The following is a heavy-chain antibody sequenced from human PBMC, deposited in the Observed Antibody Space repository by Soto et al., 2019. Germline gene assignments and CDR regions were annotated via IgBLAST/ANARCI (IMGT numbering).Heavy chain of an antibody. CDR2: INHSGST. D-gene: IGHD3-22*01. Sequence: SETLSLTCAVCGGSFSGYYWSWIRQPPGKGLEWIGEINHSGSTNYNPSLKSRVTISVDTPKNQFSLKLSSVTAADTAVYYCARVQRASRFGSSGPRCYYCMDVWGKGTTVTVSS. V-gene: IGHV4-34*01. CDR3: ARVQRASRFGSSGPRCYYCMDV. J-gene: IGHJ6*04. CDR1: GGSFSGYY.